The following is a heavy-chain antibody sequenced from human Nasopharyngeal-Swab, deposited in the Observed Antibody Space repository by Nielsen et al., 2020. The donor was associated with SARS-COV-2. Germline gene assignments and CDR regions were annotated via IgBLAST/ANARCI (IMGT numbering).Heavy chain of an antibody. CDR2: ISGRGRSP. CDR3: SKDQGGSGSYYWGDH. V-gene: IGHV3-23*01. CDR1: GFTFTNYA. J-gene: IGHJ4*02. Sequence: LSLTCAASGFTFTNYAMNWVRQAPGKGLEWVSTISGRGRSPHYADSVKGRFTISRDSAESTLYLQMNSLRAEDTAIYYCSKDQGGSGSYYWGDHWGQGTLVTVSS. D-gene: IGHD1-26*01.